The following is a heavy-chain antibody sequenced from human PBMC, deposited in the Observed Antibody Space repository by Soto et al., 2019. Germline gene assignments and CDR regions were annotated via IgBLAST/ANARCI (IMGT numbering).Heavy chain of an antibody. Sequence: QVQLVPSGAEVKKPGASVKVSCKASGYTFTDYFIHWVRLAPRQGFEWTGWINPKTRGTNYAQKFKGRVTMTRGASNGTAYVELRGLRSDDPAVYYCARVTLKAGIWFDPWVQGTLVTVSS. CDR1: GYTFTDYF. J-gene: IGHJ5*02. CDR2: INPKTRGT. V-gene: IGHV1-2*02. CDR3: ARVTLKAGIWFDP.